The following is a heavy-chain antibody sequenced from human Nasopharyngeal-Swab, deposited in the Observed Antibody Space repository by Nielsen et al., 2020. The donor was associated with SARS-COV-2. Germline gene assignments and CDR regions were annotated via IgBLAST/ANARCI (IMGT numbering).Heavy chain of an antibody. Sequence: GESLKISCAASGFTFSSYSMIWVRQAPGKGLEWVSSISSSSSYIYYADSVKGRFTISRDNAKNSLYLQMNSLRAEDTAVYYCARATGYSSSQGDYWGQGALVIVSS. CDR1: GFTFSSYS. CDR2: ISSSSSYI. D-gene: IGHD6-13*01. CDR3: ARATGYSSSQGDY. V-gene: IGHV3-21*01. J-gene: IGHJ4*02.